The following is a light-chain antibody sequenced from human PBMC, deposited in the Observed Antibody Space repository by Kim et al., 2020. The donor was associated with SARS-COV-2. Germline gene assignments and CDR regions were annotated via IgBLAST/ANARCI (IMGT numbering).Light chain of an antibody. J-gene: IGKJ5*01. CDR3: QQYSDSPIA. CDR1: QSISFSL. Sequence: SPGERATLSCRSSQSISFSLLAWYQQKPGQAPRLVISDASTRATGIPGRFSGSGSGTDFTLTISRLEPEDSALYYCQQYSDSPIAFGQGTRLEIK. V-gene: IGKV3-20*01. CDR2: DAS.